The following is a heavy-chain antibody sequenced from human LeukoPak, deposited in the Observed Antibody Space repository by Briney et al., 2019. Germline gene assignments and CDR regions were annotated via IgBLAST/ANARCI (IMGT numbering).Heavy chain of an antibody. Sequence: GASVKVSCKASGGTSSSYAISWVRQAPGQELEWMGGIIPIFGTANYAQKFQGRVTITADESTSTAYMELSSLRSEDTAVYYCARDFRAVYGDYDWFDYWGQGTLVTVSS. CDR2: IIPIFGTA. V-gene: IGHV1-69*13. J-gene: IGHJ4*02. CDR1: GGTSSSYA. CDR3: ARDFRAVYGDYDWFDY. D-gene: IGHD4-17*01.